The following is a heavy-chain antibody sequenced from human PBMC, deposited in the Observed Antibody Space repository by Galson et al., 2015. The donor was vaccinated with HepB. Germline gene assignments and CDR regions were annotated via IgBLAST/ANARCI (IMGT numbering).Heavy chain of an antibody. D-gene: IGHD5-24*01. CDR1: GYTFTSYG. CDR3: ARGPSEAGWLGSYYGMDV. Sequence: SVKVSCKASGYTFTSYGISWVRQAPGQGLEWMGWISAYNGNTNYAQKLQGRVTMTTDTSTSTAYMELRSLRSDDTAVYYCARGPSEAGWLGSYYGMDVWGQGTTVTVSS. J-gene: IGHJ6*02. V-gene: IGHV1-18*04. CDR2: ISAYNGNT.